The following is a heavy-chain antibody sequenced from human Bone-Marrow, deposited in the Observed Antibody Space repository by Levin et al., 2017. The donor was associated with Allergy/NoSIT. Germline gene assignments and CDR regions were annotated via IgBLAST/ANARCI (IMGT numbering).Heavy chain of an antibody. CDR2: TWYDGSKK. J-gene: IGHJ4*02. V-gene: IGHV3-33*01. D-gene: IGHD5-24*01. Sequence: PGGSLRLSCEASGFSFSSFAMHWVRQAPGKGLEWVAMTWYDGSKKYYGDSVQGRFTISRDNSKNTLDLEMNSLRVEDTAIYYCARDERAMAGGDLDYWGQGTLVTVSS. CDR3: ARDERAMAGGDLDY. CDR1: GFSFSSFA.